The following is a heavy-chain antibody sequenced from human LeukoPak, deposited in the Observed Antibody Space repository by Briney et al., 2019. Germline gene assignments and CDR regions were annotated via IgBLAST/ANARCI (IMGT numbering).Heavy chain of an antibody. J-gene: IGHJ4*02. CDR2: IHSSGGS. V-gene: IGHV4-4*09. CDR1: GASISNYY. CDR3: ARLGSYHDF. Sequence: SGTLSLTCTVSGASISNYYWSWIRQTPEKGLEWMGNIHSSGGSSYYPSLKSRLTMSIDTSRNQLSLKLTSATAADTAAYFCARLGSYHDFWGQGALVTVSS. D-gene: IGHD1-26*01.